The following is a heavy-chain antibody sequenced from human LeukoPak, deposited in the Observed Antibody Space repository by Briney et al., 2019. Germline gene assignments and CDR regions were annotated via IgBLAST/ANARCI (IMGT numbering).Heavy chain of an antibody. Sequence: SETLSLTCTVSGGSISSYYWSWIRQPPGKGLEWIGYIYYSGSTNYNPSLKSRVTISVDTSKDQFSLKLSSVTAADTAVYYCARGGVQWELLTFWDYSGQGTLVTVSS. CDR2: IYYSGST. V-gene: IGHV4-59*01. CDR3: ARGGVQWELLTFWDY. J-gene: IGHJ4*02. D-gene: IGHD1-26*01. CDR1: GGSISSYY.